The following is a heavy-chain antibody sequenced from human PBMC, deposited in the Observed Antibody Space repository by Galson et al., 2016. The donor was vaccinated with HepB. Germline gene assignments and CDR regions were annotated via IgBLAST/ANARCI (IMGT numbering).Heavy chain of an antibody. Sequence: QSGAEVKKPAESLRISCKGSGYTFNDYWIAWVRHMPGKGLEWLGRIDPSGSYSNYSPSFQGHVTISVDKSISTAYLQWTSLKASDTALYSCGRLSGNTVPRHFDYWGRGTLVTVSS. CDR1: GYTFNDYW. D-gene: IGHD1/OR15-1a*01. CDR2: IDPSGSYS. CDR3: GRLSGNTVPRHFDY. V-gene: IGHV5-10-1*01. J-gene: IGHJ4*02.